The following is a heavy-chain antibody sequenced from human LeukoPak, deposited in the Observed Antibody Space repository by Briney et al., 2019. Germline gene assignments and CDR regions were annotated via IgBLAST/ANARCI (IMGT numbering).Heavy chain of an antibody. D-gene: IGHD2-2*01. CDR1: GYTFTGYY. CDR2: INPNSGGT. V-gene: IGHV1-2*02. J-gene: IGHJ4*02. CDR3: ASEGYCSSTSCYADY. Sequence: ASVKVSCKASGYTFTGYYMHWVRQAPGQGLEGMGWINPNSGGTNYAQKFQGRVTMTRDTSLSTAYMELSRLRSDDTAVYYCASEGYCSSTSCYADYWGQGTLVTVSS.